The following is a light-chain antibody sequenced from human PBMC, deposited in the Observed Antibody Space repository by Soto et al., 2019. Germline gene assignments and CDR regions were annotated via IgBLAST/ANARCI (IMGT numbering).Light chain of an antibody. Sequence: IGRLQSPSALSVSPKKRATLSCRASQSVGIKLAWYQQKPGQAPRLLMYSASTRATGIAARFSGGGSGTDFTLTISRLEPEDFAVYYCQQYGSSPQTFGQGTKVDI. J-gene: IGKJ1*01. CDR2: SAS. V-gene: IGKV3D-15*02. CDR3: QQYGSSPQT. CDR1: QSVGIK.